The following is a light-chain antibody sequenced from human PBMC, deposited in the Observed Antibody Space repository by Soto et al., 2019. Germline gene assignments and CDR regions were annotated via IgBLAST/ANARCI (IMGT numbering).Light chain of an antibody. Sequence: AIKLSLSSSSLSASVGERVTITCRASQDISSSLAWYQQKPGKAPKLLIYAASILQSGVPSGFSGSGFGTDFTLTISRLRAEDFATYFCQQVRSYPSTFGGGTKVDIK. CDR1: QDISSS. CDR3: QQVRSYPST. CDR2: AAS. J-gene: IGKJ4*01. V-gene: IGKV1-13*02.